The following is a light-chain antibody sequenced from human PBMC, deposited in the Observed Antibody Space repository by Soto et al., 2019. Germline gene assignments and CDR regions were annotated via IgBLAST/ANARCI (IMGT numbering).Light chain of an antibody. CDR2: QDS. V-gene: IGLV3-1*01. J-gene: IGLJ2*01. CDR1: KLGDKY. Sequence: SYELTQPPSVSVSPGQTASITCSGDKLGDKYACWYQQKPGQSPVLVIYQDSKRPSGIPERFSGSNSGNTATLTISGTHAMDEAEYYCQAWDSSTVVFGGGTKVTVL. CDR3: QAWDSSTVV.